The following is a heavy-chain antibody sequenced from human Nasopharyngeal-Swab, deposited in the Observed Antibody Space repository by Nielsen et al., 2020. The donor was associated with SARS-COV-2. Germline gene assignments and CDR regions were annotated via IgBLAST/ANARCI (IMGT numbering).Heavy chain of an antibody. V-gene: IGHV3-48*03. CDR2: ISSSGSTI. CDR1: GFTFSSYE. D-gene: IGHD3-3*01. CDR3: ARVPGITIFGVVIDGYYGMDV. J-gene: IGHJ6*02. Sequence: LSLTCAASGFTFSSYEMNWVRQAPGKGLEGVSYISSSGSTIYYADSVKGRFTISRDNAKNSLYLQMNSLRAEDTAVYYCARVPGITIFGVVIDGYYGMDVWGQGTTVTVSS.